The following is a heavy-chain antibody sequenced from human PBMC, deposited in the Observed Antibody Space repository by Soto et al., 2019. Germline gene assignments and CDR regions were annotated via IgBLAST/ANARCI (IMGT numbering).Heavy chain of an antibody. Sequence: ASLKVSCKASGYTLTNYAMHWVRQAPGQRLEWMGWINAGNGNTKYSQNFQGRVTITRDTSATTAYMELSSLRSEDTAVYYCARDLLGEWLDYFVYWGQGTLVTV. D-gene: IGHD3-3*01. CDR1: GYTLTNYA. CDR2: INAGNGNT. V-gene: IGHV1-3*01. J-gene: IGHJ4*02. CDR3: ARDLLGEWLDYFVY.